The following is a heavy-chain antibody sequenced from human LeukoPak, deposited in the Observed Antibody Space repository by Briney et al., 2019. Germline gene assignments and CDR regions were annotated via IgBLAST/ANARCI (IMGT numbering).Heavy chain of an antibody. J-gene: IGHJ4*02. D-gene: IGHD1-26*01. CDR2: IYYSGST. Sequence: PSETLSLTCTVSGGSISSSSYYWGWIRQPPGKGLEWIGCIYYSGSTYYNPSLKSRVTISVDTSKNQFSLKLSSVTAADPAVYYCARQSSSGSYWGQGTLVTASS. CDR1: GGSISSSSYY. CDR3: ARQSSSGSY. V-gene: IGHV4-39*01.